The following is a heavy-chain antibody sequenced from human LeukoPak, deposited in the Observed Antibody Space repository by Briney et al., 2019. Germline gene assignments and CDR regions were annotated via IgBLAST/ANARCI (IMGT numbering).Heavy chain of an antibody. V-gene: IGHV3-33*01. Sequence: QPGGSLRLSCAASGFDFTTHAMHWVRQAPGKGLEWVAFIWADGSRADYADSVKGRFTISRDRSKNTVYLQMNSLRAEDTAVYYCARDPPGSGFSLDYWGQGTPVTVSS. CDR1: GFDFTTHA. CDR3: ARDPPGSGFSLDY. CDR2: IWADGSRA. J-gene: IGHJ4*02. D-gene: IGHD3-22*01.